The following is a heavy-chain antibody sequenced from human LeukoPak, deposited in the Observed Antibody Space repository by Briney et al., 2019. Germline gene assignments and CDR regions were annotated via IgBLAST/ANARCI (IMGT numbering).Heavy chain of an antibody. V-gene: IGHV3-23*01. CDR3: AKDSGNCYKSFDY. D-gene: IGHD2-21*01. CDR1: VFAPTIDA. CDR2: ISGSGSGT. J-gene: IGHJ4*02. Sequence: CLRPSCAPSVFAPTIDATSCGRHTPEEGLGWGSTISGSGSGTYYADSGKGRFTISRDNSKKTLYLQMNSPRAEDTAVYYCAKDSGNCYKSFDYWGQGTLVTVSS.